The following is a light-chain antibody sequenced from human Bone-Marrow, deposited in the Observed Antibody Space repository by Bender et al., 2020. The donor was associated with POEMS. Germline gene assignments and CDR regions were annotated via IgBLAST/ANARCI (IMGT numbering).Light chain of an antibody. CDR3: AAWDDDLSGYWV. J-gene: IGLJ3*02. CDR1: RSNIGSNY. V-gene: IGLV1-47*01. Sequence: HSMLTQSPSASGTPGQRVTISCSGTRSNIGSNYVYWYQQLPGTAPKLLINRNTQRPSGDPDRFSGSKSGTSASLTISGLRSEDEADYFCAAWDDDLSGYWVFGGGTKLTVL. CDR2: RNT.